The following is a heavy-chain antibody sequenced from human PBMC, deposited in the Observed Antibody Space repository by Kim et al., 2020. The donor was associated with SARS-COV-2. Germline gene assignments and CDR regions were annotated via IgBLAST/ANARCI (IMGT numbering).Heavy chain of an antibody. D-gene: IGHD2-8*02. V-gene: IGHV3-7*03. CDR3: ARNYWYYLDY. J-gene: IGHJ4*02. Sequence: SAEQYVDAVKGRFTTSRDNAKKSFYLQMNGLRAEDTAVYYCARNYWYYLDYWGQGALVTVSS. CDR2: SAE.